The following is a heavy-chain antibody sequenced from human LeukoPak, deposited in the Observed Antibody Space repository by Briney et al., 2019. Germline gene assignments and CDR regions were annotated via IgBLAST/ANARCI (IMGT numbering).Heavy chain of an antibody. Sequence: SETLSLTCTVSGGSISSSSYYWGWIRQPPGKGLEWIGSIYYSGSTYYNPSLKSRVTISVDTSKNQFSLKLSSVTAADTAVYYCASQPPYCSGGSCYSGGDYWGQGTLVTVSS. D-gene: IGHD2-15*01. CDR2: IYYSGST. CDR3: ASQPPYCSGGSCYSGGDY. V-gene: IGHV4-39*01. J-gene: IGHJ4*02. CDR1: GGSISSSSYY.